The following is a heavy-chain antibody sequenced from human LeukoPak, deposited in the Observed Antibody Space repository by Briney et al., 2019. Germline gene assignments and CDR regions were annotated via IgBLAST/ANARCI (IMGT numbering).Heavy chain of an antibody. CDR1: GYTFTSYY. D-gene: IGHD3-10*01. Sequence: ASVKVSCKASGYTFTSYYMHWVRQAPGQGLEWMGIINPSGGSTSYAQKFQGRVTMTRDMSTSTVYLELRSLRSEDTAVYYCASDLRGFGELPPGHWGQGTLVTVSS. CDR2: INPSGGST. CDR3: ASDLRGFGELPPGH. J-gene: IGHJ4*02. V-gene: IGHV1-46*01.